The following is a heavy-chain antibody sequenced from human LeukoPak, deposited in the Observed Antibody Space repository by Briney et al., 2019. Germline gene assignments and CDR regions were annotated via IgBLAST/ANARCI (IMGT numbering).Heavy chain of an antibody. D-gene: IGHD1-7*01. CDR3: AKDRVWNSLDS. CDR1: GFTFSSYA. CDR2: INADGSGT. J-gene: IGHJ4*02. V-gene: IGHV3-74*01. Sequence: GGSLRLSCAASGFTFSSYAMSWVRQAPGKGLVWVSRINADGSGTTYADSVKGRFTISRDNAKNTLYLQMNSLKNDDTAVYYCAKDRVWNSLDSWGQGTLVTVSS.